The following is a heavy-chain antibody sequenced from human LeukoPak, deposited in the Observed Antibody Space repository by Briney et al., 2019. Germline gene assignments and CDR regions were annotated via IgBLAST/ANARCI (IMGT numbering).Heavy chain of an antibody. J-gene: IGHJ4*02. CDR2: ISSSSSYI. V-gene: IGHV3-21*01. Sequence: GGSLRLSCAASGFTFSSYSMNRVRQAPGKELEWVSSISSSSSYIYYADSVKGRFTISRDNAKNLLYLQMNSLRAEDTAVYYCARDLGSPYYYDSSGYYQQDYWGQGTLVTVSS. D-gene: IGHD3-22*01. CDR3: ARDLGSPYYYDSSGYYQQDY. CDR1: GFTFSSYS.